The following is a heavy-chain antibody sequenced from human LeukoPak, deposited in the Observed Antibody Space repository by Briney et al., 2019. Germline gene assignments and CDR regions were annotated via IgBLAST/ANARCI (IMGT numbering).Heavy chain of an antibody. D-gene: IGHD6-13*01. CDR2: INWNGGST. CDR1: GFTFDDYG. Sequence: PGGSLRLSXAASGFTFDDYGMSWVCQAPGKGLEWVSGINWNGGSTGYADSVKGRFTISRDNAKNSLYLQMNSLRAEDTALYYCARDLSIAAAGTHLDYWGQGTLVTVSS. CDR3: ARDLSIAAAGTHLDY. J-gene: IGHJ4*02. V-gene: IGHV3-20*04.